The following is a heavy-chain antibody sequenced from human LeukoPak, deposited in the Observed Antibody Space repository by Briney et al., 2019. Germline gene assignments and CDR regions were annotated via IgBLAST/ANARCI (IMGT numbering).Heavy chain of an antibody. CDR1: GYSFTGYY. J-gene: IGHJ3*02. V-gene: IGHV1-2*02. Sequence: ASVKVSCKASGYSFTGYYMYWVRQAPGQGLEWMGWINPNSGGTNYAQKFQARVTMTRDTSISTAYMELSSLRSDDTAVFYCARGSTRGASSDIWGQGTMVTVSS. CDR2: INPNSGGT. D-gene: IGHD5/OR15-5a*01. CDR3: ARGSTRGASSDI.